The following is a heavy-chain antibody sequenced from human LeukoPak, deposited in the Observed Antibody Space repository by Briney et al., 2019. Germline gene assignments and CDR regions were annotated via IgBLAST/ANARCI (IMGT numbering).Heavy chain of an antibody. CDR3: ARDLLDYYFDY. J-gene: IGHJ4*02. CDR1: GYTFTNYA. Sequence: GASVKVSCKASGYTFTNYAMHWVRQAPGQRLEWMGWINAGNGNTKYSQKFQGRVTITRDTSASTAYMELSSLRSEDTAVYYCARDLLDYYFDYWGQGTLVTVSS. CDR2: INAGNGNT. D-gene: IGHD2/OR15-2a*01. V-gene: IGHV1-3*01.